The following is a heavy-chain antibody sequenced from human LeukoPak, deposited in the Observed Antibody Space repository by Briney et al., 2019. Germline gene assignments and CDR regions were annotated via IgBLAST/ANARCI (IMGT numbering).Heavy chain of an antibody. Sequence: PSETLSLTCAVYGGSFSGYYWSWIRQPPGKGLEWIGEINHSGSTNYNPSLKSRVTISVDTSKNQFSLKLSSVTAADTAVYYCAREGGYPPYYMDVWGKGTTVTVSS. CDR3: AREGGYPPYYMDV. D-gene: IGHD1-1*01. V-gene: IGHV4-34*01. CDR1: GGSFSGYY. J-gene: IGHJ6*03. CDR2: INHSGST.